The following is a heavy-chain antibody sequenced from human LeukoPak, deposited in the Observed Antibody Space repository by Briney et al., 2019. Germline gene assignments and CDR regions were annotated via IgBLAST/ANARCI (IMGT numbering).Heavy chain of an antibody. CDR1: GYTFSGYY. CDR2: INPNSGGA. J-gene: IGHJ4*02. Sequence: ASVKVSCKASGYTFSGYYIHWVRQAPGQGLEWMGWINPNSGGANYAQTFQGRVTMTRDTSISTAYMELKWLRSDDTAVYYCAPSGTYRSTDYYFDYWGQGALVTVSS. CDR3: APSGTYRSTDYYFDY. V-gene: IGHV1-2*02. D-gene: IGHD1-7*01.